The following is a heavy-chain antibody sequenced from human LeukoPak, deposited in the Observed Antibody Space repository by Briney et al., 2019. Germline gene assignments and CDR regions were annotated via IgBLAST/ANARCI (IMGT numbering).Heavy chain of an antibody. CDR2: INPNSGGT. D-gene: IGHD3-10*01. CDR1: GYTFTGYY. CDR3: ARARIGEYGMDV. Sequence: GASVKVSCKASGYTFTGYYMHWVRQAPGQGLEWMGWINPNSGGTNYAQKFQGRVTMTRDTSISTAYMELSRLRADDTAVYYCARARIGEYGMDVWGQGTTVTVSS. J-gene: IGHJ6*02. V-gene: IGHV1-2*02.